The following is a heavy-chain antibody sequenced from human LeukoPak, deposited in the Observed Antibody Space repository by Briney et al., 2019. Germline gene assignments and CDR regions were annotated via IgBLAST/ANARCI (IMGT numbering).Heavy chain of an antibody. CDR1: GGTFSSYA. CDR2: IIPILGIA. Sequence: ASVKVSCKASGGTFSSYAISWVRQAPGQGLEWMGRIIPILGIANYAQKFQDRVTITADKSTSTAYMELSSLRSEDTAVYYCARASGTYYGMTAWGKGPTVTVPP. D-gene: IGHD6-25*01. V-gene: IGHV1-69*04. CDR3: ARASGTYYGMTA. J-gene: IGHJ6*04.